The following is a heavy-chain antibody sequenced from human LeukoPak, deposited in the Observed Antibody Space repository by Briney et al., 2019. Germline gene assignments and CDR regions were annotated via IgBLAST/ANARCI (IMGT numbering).Heavy chain of an antibody. CDR1: GFTFSSYA. CDR3: ARDPHSSSWTPYFDY. J-gene: IGHJ4*02. Sequence: GGSLRLSCAASGFTFSSYAMHWVRQAPGKGLEWVAVISYDGSNKYYADSVKGRVTISRDNSKNTLYLQMNSLRAEDTAVYYCARDPHSSSWTPYFDYWGQGTLVTVSS. V-gene: IGHV3-30-3*01. CDR2: ISYDGSNK. D-gene: IGHD6-13*01.